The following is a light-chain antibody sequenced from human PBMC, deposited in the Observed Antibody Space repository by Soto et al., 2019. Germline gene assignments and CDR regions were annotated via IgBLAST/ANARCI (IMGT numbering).Light chain of an antibody. Sequence: LLTQSPASLSVSPGQRVTLSCRASQSVSGYLAWYQQKPGQAPRLLIYDISKRATGIPARFSGSGSATDFTLTISSLEPEDFAVSYCQHRSSWPITFGQGTRLEI. CDR3: QHRSSWPIT. CDR1: QSVSGY. V-gene: IGKV3-11*01. J-gene: IGKJ5*01. CDR2: DIS.